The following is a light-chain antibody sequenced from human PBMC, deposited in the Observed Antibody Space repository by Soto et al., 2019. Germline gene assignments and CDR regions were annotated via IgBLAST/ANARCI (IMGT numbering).Light chain of an antibody. V-gene: IGLV2-14*01. Sequence: LTQPASVSGSPGQSITISCTGSGSDIGAHNYVSWYQQHPGKAPKLLIHGVTRRPSGVSSRFSASKSAYTASLTISGLQAEDEANYYCSSFTTSYFYVFGPGTKVTVL. J-gene: IGLJ1*01. CDR1: GSDIGAHNY. CDR2: GVT. CDR3: SSFTTSYFYV.